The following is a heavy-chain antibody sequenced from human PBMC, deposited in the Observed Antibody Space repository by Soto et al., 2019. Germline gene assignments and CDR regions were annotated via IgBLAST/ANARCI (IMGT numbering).Heavy chain of an antibody. CDR2: IKSKTDGGAT. Sequence: GGSLRLSCAASGFTFSNAWMSWVRQAPGKGLEWVGRIKSKTDGGATDYAAPVKGRFTISRDDSKNTLYLQMNSLKTEDTAVYYCTTDWAVSRGYRPWGTYYYGMDVWGQGTTVTVSS. CDR3: TTDWAVSRGYRPWGTYYYGMDV. CDR1: GFTFSNAW. V-gene: IGHV3-15*01. J-gene: IGHJ6*02. D-gene: IGHD5-18*01.